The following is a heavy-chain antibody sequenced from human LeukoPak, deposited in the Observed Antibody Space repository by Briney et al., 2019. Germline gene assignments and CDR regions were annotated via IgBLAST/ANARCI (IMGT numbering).Heavy chain of an antibody. CDR2: ISSSSSYT. V-gene: IGHV3-11*05. CDR3: ARDRVRRQLVRDYYYYGMDV. D-gene: IGHD6-13*01. CDR1: GFTFSDYY. J-gene: IGHJ6*02. Sequence: GGSLRLSCEAPGFTFSDYYMSWIRQAPGKGLEWVSYISSSSSYTNYADSVKGRFTISRGNAKNSLYLQMNSLRAEDTAVYYCARDRVRRQLVRDYYYYGMDVWGQGTTVTVSS.